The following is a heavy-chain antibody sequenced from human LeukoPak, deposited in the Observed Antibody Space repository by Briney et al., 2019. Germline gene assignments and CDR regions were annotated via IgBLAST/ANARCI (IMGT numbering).Heavy chain of an antibody. CDR2: IKDDGSDK. Sequence: GGSLRLSCGTSGFTFSDSWMSWFRQAPGQGLEWVASIKDDGSDKYYLDSVRGRFTISRDNAEDSLCLQLDDLRAEDTAVFYCARHLLRGQNFDYWGQGTLVTVSS. V-gene: IGHV3-7*01. CDR3: ARHLLRGQNFDY. CDR1: GFTFSDSW. J-gene: IGHJ4*02.